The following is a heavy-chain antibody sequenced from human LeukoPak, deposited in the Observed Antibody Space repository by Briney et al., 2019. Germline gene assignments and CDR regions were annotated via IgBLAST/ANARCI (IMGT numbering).Heavy chain of an antibody. CDR1: GGSFSGYY. CDR2: INHSGST. Sequence: SETLSLTCAVYGGSFSGYYWSWIRQPPGKGLEWTGEINHSGSTNYNPSLKSRVTISVDTSKNQFSLKLSSVTAADTAVYYCAREEMATISLWYFDLWGRGTLVTVSS. CDR3: AREEMATISLWYFDL. J-gene: IGHJ2*01. V-gene: IGHV4-34*01. D-gene: IGHD5-12*01.